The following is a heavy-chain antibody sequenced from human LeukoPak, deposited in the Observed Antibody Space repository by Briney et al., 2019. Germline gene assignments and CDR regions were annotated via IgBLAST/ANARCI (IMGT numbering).Heavy chain of an antibody. D-gene: IGHD5-18*01. Sequence: GGSLRLSCAASGFTFSSYGMHWVRQAPGKGLEWVAFIRYDGSNKYYADSVKGRFTISRDNAKNSLYLQMNSLRAEDTAVYYCARHLSGVTGYTYGRGIDYWGQGTLVTVSS. CDR3: ARHLSGVTGYTYGRGIDY. V-gene: IGHV3-30*02. CDR1: GFTFSSYG. CDR2: IRYDGSNK. J-gene: IGHJ4*02.